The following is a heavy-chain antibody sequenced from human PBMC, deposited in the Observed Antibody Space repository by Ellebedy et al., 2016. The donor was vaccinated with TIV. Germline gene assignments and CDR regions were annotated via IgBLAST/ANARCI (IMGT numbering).Heavy chain of an antibody. CDR1: GGSFSGYY. Sequence: SQTLSLTCAVYGGSFSGYYWSWIRQPPGKGLEWIGEINHSGSTNYNPSLKSRVTISVYTSQNQFSLKLSSVTAADTAVYYCARLGYCSGGSCYPRGYYYYGMDVWGQGTTVTVSS. CDR2: INHSGST. D-gene: IGHD2-15*01. V-gene: IGHV4-34*01. J-gene: IGHJ6*02. CDR3: ARLGYCSGGSCYPRGYYYYGMDV.